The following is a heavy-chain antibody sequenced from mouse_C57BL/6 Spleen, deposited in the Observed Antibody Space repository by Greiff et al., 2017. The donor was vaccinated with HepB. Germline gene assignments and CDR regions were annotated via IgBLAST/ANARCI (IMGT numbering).Heavy chain of an antibody. J-gene: IGHJ1*03. CDR3: AREWLLTQWYFDV. D-gene: IGHD2-3*01. CDR1: GYTFTSYW. CDR2: IYPGSGST. V-gene: IGHV1-55*01. Sequence: QVHVKQPGAELVKPGASVKMSCKASGYTFTSYWITWVKQRPGQGLEWIGDIYPGSGSTNYNEKFKSKATLTEDTSSSTAYMQLSSLTSEDSAVYYCAREWLLTQWYFDVWGTGTTVTVSS.